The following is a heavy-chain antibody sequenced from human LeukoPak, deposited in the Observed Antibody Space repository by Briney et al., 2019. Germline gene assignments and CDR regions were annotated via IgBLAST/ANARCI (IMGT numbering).Heavy chain of an antibody. J-gene: IGHJ4*02. V-gene: IGHV1-2*02. D-gene: IGHD3-22*01. CDR3: ARVYSGNYYDSSGYYYFDY. CDR2: INPNSGGT. CDR1: GYTFTGYY. Sequence: ASVKVSCKASGYTFTGYYMHWVRQAPGQGLEWMGWINPNSGGTNYAQKFQGRVTMTRDTSISTAYMELSRLRPDDTAVYYCARVYSGNYYDSSGYYYFDYWGQGTLVTVSS.